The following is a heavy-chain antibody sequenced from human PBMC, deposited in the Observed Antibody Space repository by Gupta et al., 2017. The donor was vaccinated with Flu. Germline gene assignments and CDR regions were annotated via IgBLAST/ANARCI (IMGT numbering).Heavy chain of an antibody. Sequence: VQLVQSGVAVKKPGASVKVSCKASGYTFTSYVISWVRHAPGQGRGWMGWISSYNDNTNDAQYLQGRVTMTTDTSTRTAYMVRRRLRSDDTAVYYCARDKGIVVVPAAMASYYYYYGMDVWGQGTTVTVSS. D-gene: IGHD2-2*01. CDR1: GYTFTSYV. CDR3: ARDKGIVVVPAAMASYYYYYGMDV. CDR2: ISSYNDNT. J-gene: IGHJ6*02. V-gene: IGHV1-18*01.